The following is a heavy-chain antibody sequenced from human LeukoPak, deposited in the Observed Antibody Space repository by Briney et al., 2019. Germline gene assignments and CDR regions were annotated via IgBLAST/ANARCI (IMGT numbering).Heavy chain of an antibody. J-gene: IGHJ4*02. D-gene: IGHD6-19*01. CDR1: GFTLSSYG. Sequence: GGSLRLSCAASGFTLSSYGMHWVRQAPGKGLEWVAVIWYDGSNKYYADSVKGRFTISRDNSKNTLYLQMNSLRAEDTAVYYCARDRGRWLAPRFDYWGQGTLVTVSS. CDR2: IWYDGSNK. V-gene: IGHV3-33*01. CDR3: ARDRGRWLAPRFDY.